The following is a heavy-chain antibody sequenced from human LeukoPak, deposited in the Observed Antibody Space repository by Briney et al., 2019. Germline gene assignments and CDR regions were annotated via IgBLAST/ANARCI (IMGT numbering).Heavy chain of an antibody. CDR3: AGAVAGYYYYYYMDV. J-gene: IGHJ6*03. CDR1: GGSISSYY. D-gene: IGHD6-19*01. V-gene: IGHV4-4*09. CDR2: IYTSGST. Sequence: SETLSLTCTVSGGSISSYYWSWIRQPPEKGLEWIGYIYTSGSTNYNPSLKSRVTISVDTSKNQFSLKLSSVTAADTAVYYCAGAVAGYYYYYYMDVWGKGTTVTVSS.